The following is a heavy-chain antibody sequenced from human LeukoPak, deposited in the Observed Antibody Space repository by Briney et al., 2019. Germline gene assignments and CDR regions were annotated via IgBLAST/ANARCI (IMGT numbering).Heavy chain of an antibody. CDR3: ARTGRDSSWYIDES. V-gene: IGHV3-23*01. J-gene: IGHJ4*02. Sequence: QSGGSLRLSCAASGFTFSSYGMNWVRQAPGKGLEWVSGISGSGGSTYHADSVKGRFTISRVNAKSSLYLQMNSLRAEDAALYYCARTGRDSSWYIDESWGQGTLVTVSS. CDR2: ISGSGGST. D-gene: IGHD1-14*01. CDR1: GFTFSSYG.